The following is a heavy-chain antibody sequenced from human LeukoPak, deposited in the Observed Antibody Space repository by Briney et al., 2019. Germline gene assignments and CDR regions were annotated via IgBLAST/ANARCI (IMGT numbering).Heavy chain of an antibody. D-gene: IGHD3-16*02. V-gene: IGHV4-39*07. CDR1: GGSSSSNY. Sequence: PSETLSLTCTVSGGSSSSNYWGWIRQPPGKGLEWIGSIYYRGITYYNPSLKSRVTISVDMSKNQFSLKLSSVTAADTAMYYCARFMITFGGVIVDAFDVWGQGTMVTVSS. CDR2: IYYRGIT. CDR3: ARFMITFGGVIVDAFDV. J-gene: IGHJ3*01.